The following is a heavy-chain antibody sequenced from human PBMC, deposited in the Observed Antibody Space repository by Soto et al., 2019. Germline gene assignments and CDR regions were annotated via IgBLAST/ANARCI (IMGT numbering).Heavy chain of an antibody. J-gene: IGHJ4*02. CDR2: INSDGSST. D-gene: IGHD3-3*01. Sequence: GSLRLSCAASGFTFSSYWMHWVRQAPGKGLVWVSRINSDGSSTSYADSVKGRFTISRDNAKNTLYLQMNSLRAEDTAVYYCATGRFWSGYYYDYWGQGTLVTVSS. V-gene: IGHV3-74*01. CDR3: ATGRFWSGYYYDY. CDR1: GFTFSSYW.